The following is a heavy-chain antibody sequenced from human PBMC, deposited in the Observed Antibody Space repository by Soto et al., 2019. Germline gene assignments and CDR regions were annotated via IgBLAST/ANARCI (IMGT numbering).Heavy chain of an antibody. Sequence: SVTMSLSCTVAGGNIIDYCLRRVSKNTGKALEWIGYIYYSGSTYYNPSLESRVTISVDTSKNQFSLNLSSVTAADTAVYYCARRRTNFWSGYASFFDYWGQGTLVTVSS. CDR3: ARRRTNFWSGYASFFDY. J-gene: IGHJ4*02. D-gene: IGHD3-3*01. CDR1: GGNIIDYC. V-gene: IGHV4-59*06. CDR2: IYYSGST.